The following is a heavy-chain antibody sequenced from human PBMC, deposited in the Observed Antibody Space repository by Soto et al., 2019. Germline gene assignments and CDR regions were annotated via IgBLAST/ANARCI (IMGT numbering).Heavy chain of an antibody. J-gene: IGHJ5*02. CDR3: ARDRKEYSSSGAWFDP. CDR1: GGSISSYY. Sequence: ETLSLTCTVSGGSISSYYWSWIRQPAGKGLEWIGRIYTSGSTNYNPSLKSRVTMSVDTSKNQFSLKLSSVTAADTAVYYCARDRKEYSSSGAWFDPWGQGTLVTVSS. CDR2: IYTSGST. V-gene: IGHV4-4*07. D-gene: IGHD6-6*01.